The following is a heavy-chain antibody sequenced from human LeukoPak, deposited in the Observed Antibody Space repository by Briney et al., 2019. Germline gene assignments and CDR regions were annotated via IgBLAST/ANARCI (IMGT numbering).Heavy chain of an antibody. CDR3: AREGGSSTGGAFDI. J-gene: IGHJ3*02. D-gene: IGHD6-6*01. CDR2: IIPIFGTA. Sequence: SVTVSCTASGYTFSSYAISWVRQAPGQGLEWMGRIIPIFGTANYAQKFQGRVTITADESTSTAYMELSSLRSEDTAVYYCAREGGSSTGGAFDIWGQGTMVTVSS. V-gene: IGHV1-69*13. CDR1: GYTFSSYA.